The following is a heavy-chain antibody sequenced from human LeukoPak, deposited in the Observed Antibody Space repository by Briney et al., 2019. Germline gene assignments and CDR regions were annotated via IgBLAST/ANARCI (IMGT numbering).Heavy chain of an antibody. D-gene: IGHD1-26*01. CDR3: SGSSTPAEYFQH. CDR2: ISSSGSTI. Sequence: GRSLRLSCAASGFTFSDYYMSWIRQAPGKGLEWVSYISSSGSTIYYADSVKGRFTISRDNAKNSLYLQMNSLRAEDTAVYYCSGSSTPAEYFQHWGQGTLVTVSS. J-gene: IGHJ1*01. V-gene: IGHV3-11*04. CDR1: GFTFSDYY.